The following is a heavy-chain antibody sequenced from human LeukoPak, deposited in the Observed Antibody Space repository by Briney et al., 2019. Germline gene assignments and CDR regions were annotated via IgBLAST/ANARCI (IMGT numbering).Heavy chain of an antibody. CDR3: ATEASCASTSCPGSFDF. CDR1: GFTLSNYG. CDR2: IKTKTEGGTT. V-gene: IGHV3-15*01. J-gene: IGHJ4*02. D-gene: IGHD2-2*01. Sequence: GGSLRLSCAASGFTLSNYGTHWVRQAPGKGLEWVGRIKTKTEGGTTAAPVKGRFIISRDDSKKALYLQINSLKTEDTAVYYCATEASCASTSCPGSFDFWGQGTLVTVSS.